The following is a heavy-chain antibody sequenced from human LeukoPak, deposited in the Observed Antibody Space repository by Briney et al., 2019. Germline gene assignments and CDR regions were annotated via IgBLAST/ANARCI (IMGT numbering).Heavy chain of an antibody. CDR3: AAAVAGSVDY. Sequence: PSETLSLTCTVSGGSISSYYWSWLRQPPGKGGEGIGYIYYSGSTNYNPSLKRRVTISVDTSKNQFSLKLSSVTAADTAVYYCAAAVAGSVDYWGQGTLVTVSS. V-gene: IGHV4-59*01. D-gene: IGHD6-19*01. CDR1: GGSISSYY. CDR2: IYYSGST. J-gene: IGHJ4*02.